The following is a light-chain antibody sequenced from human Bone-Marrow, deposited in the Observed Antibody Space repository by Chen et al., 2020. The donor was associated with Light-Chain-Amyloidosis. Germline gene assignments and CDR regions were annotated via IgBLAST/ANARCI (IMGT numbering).Light chain of an antibody. CDR2: AAS. CDR3: QQTFITPWT. CDR1: QSISSY. J-gene: IGKJ1*01. V-gene: IGKV1-39*01. Sequence: IQMTQSPSSLSASVGDRVTITCRASQSISSYLNWYRQEPGKAPKLLIWAASSLHSGVPTRFRGSGSGTDFALSITSLQAEDFATYYCQQTFITPWTFGQGTRVEI.